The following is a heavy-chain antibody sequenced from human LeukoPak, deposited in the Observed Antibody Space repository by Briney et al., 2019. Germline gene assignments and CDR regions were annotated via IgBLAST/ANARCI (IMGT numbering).Heavy chain of an antibody. CDR3: ARPHITIFGVAPGGWFDP. D-gene: IGHD3-3*01. J-gene: IGHJ5*02. CDR2: IYYSGST. Sequence: SETLSLTCTASGGFISSSSYYWGWIRQPPGKGLEWIGSIYYSGSTYYNPSLKSRVTISVDTSKNQFSLKLSSVTAADTAVYYCARPHITIFGVAPGGWFDPWGQGTLVTVSS. V-gene: IGHV4-39*01. CDR1: GGFISSSSYY.